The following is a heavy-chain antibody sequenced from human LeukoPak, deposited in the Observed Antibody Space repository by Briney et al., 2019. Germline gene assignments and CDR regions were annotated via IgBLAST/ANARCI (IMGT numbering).Heavy chain of an antibody. D-gene: IGHD4-23*01. J-gene: IGHJ3*02. V-gene: IGHV4-30-2*01. CDR2: IYHSGST. CDR3: ARVNYGGAFDI. Sequence: SQTLSLTCAVSGGSISSGGYSWSWIRQPPEKGLEWIGYIYHSGSTYYNPSLKSRVTISVDRSKNQFSLKLSSVTAADTAVYYCARVNYGGAFDIWGQGTMVTVSS. CDR1: GGSISSGGYS.